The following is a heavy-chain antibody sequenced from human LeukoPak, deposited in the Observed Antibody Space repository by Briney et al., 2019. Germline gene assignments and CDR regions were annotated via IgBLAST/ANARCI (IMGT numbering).Heavy chain of an antibody. J-gene: IGHJ5*02. CDR2: INADDGNT. CDR3: ARGIVVQPSANWFDP. Sequence: ASVKVSCKTSGYTFTTYAIHWVRQAPGQRLEWMGLINADDGNTRYSQRFQGRVTITRDTSANTAYMELSSLRFVDTAVCYCARGIVVQPSANWFDPWGQGTPVTVSS. CDR1: GYTFTTYA. D-gene: IGHD2-2*01. V-gene: IGHV1-3*01.